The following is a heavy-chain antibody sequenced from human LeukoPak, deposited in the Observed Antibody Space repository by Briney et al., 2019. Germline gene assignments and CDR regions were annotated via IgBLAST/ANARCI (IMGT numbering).Heavy chain of an antibody. Sequence: PGRSLRLSCAASGFTFDDYAMPWVRQAPGKGLEWVSGISWNSGSIGYADSVKGRFTISRDNAKNSLYLQMNSLRAEDTALYYCAKVRGVTGNPFDYWGQGTLVTVSS. CDR3: AKVRGVTGNPFDY. J-gene: IGHJ4*02. CDR1: GFTFDDYA. D-gene: IGHD2-21*02. CDR2: ISWNSGSI. V-gene: IGHV3-9*01.